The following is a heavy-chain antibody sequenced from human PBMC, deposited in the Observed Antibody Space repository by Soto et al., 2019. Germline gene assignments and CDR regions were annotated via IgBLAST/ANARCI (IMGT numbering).Heavy chain of an antibody. V-gene: IGHV3-23*01. J-gene: IGHJ4*02. Sequence: PVGSVRLSCAASGFTFSSYAMSWVRQAPGKGLEWVSAISGSGGSTYYADSVKGRFTISRDNSKNTLYLQMNSLRAEDTAVYYCANHIAALIPHLFDYWGQGTLVTVSS. CDR2: ISGSGGST. CDR1: GFTFSSYA. D-gene: IGHD6-6*01. CDR3: ANHIAALIPHLFDY.